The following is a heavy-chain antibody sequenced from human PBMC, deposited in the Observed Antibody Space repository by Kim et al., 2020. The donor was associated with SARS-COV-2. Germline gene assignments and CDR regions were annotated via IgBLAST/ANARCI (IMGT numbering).Heavy chain of an antibody. CDR2: IKDDGSDK. CDR3: AIWGNTWGLDY. V-gene: IGHV3-7*05. D-gene: IGHD3-16*01. Sequence: GGSLRLSCVASGFTLSEYWMTWVRQAPGKGLEWVANIKDDGSDKYYVDSVKGRFTISRDNGKNSLYLHMNSLRPEDTAVYFCAIWGNTWGLDYWGQGTQVTVPS. J-gene: IGHJ4*02. CDR1: GFTLSEYW.